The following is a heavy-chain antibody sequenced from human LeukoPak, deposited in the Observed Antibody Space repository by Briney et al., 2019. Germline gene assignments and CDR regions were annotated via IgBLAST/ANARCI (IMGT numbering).Heavy chain of an antibody. J-gene: IGHJ4*02. D-gene: IGHD3-3*01. V-gene: IGHV1-2*02. Sequence: ASVKVSCKASGYTFTGYHMHWVRQAPGQGLEWMGWINSNTGGTNYAQEFQGRVTMTRDTSISTAYMDLSSLRSDDTAVYYCARSEGYDFWSGHRDWGQGTLVTVSS. CDR1: GYTFTGYH. CDR2: INSNTGGT. CDR3: ARSEGYDFWSGHRD.